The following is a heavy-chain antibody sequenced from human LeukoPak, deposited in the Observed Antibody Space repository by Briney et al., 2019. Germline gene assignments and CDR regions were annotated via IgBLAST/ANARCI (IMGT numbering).Heavy chain of an antibody. Sequence: GGSLRLSCAASGFTFDDYGMSWVRQAPGKGLEWLSVISGGSSGSTYYADSVTGRFTVSRDNSKNTVDLQMNNLRVDDTAIYYCAKDHANTPVLTNWGQGILVSVSS. V-gene: IGHV3-23*01. CDR3: AKDHANTPVLTN. CDR1: GFTFDDYG. D-gene: IGHD4/OR15-4a*01. J-gene: IGHJ4*02. CDR2: ISGGSSGST.